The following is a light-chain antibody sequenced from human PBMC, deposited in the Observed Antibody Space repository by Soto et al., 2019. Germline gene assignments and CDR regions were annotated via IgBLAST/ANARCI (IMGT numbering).Light chain of an antibody. Sequence: QTVVTQEPSFSVSPGGTVTLTCGLSSDSVSASHFPSWYQQTPDQAPRTLIYNTNTRSSWVPDRFSGSILGNRAALTLTGAQADGESEYCFALIMRSGISVFGGGTKLTVL. CDR1: SDSVSASHF. CDR3: ALIMRSGISV. CDR2: NTN. V-gene: IGLV8-61*01. J-gene: IGLJ2*01.